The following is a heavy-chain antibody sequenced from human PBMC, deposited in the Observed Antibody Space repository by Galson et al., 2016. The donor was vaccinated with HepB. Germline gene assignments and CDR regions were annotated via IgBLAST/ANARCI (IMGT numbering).Heavy chain of an antibody. V-gene: IGHV4-39*01. D-gene: IGHD1-26*01. Sequence: ETLSLTCAVSGVSPSSFSWWSWLRQPPGRGLEWIGTIHSSAIGYYNPSLKSRVTMSVDTSKNQYSVKVISVTAAATAVYYCARRRPATNPPYFDFWGQGILVTVSS. CDR2: IHSSAIG. J-gene: IGHJ4*02. CDR1: GVSPSSFSW. CDR3: ARRRPATNPPYFDF.